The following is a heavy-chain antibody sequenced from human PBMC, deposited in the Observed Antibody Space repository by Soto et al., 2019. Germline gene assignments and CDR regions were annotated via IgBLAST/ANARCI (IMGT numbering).Heavy chain of an antibody. V-gene: IGHV3-30*18. CDR2: ISYDGSNK. Sequence: QVQLVESGGGVVQPGRSLRLSCAASGFTFSSYGMHWVRQAPGKGLEWVAVISYDGSNKYYADSVKGRFTISRDNSKNTLELQMNSLRAEDTAVYYCAKDQSKSLRIDWYFDLWGRGTLVTVSS. CDR3: AKDQSKSLRIDWYFDL. CDR1: GFTFSSYG. J-gene: IGHJ2*01.